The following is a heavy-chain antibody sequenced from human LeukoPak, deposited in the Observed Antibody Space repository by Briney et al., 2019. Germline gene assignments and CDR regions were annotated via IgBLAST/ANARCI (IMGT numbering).Heavy chain of an antibody. D-gene: IGHD3-10*01. Sequence: ASVKVSCKASGYTFTSYYMHWVRQAPGQGLEWMGIINPSGGSTSYAQKFQGRVTMTRDTSTSTVYMELSSLRSEDMAVYYCARDSDFYGSASSHFDYWGQGTLVTVSS. J-gene: IGHJ4*02. CDR1: GYTFTSYY. CDR3: ARDSDFYGSASSHFDY. CDR2: INPSGGST. V-gene: IGHV1-46*01.